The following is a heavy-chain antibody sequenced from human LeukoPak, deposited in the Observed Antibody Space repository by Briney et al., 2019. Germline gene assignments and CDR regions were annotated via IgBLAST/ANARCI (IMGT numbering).Heavy chain of an antibody. CDR2: ISGSGDST. CDR3: AKEGPRGLAFDI. CDR1: GFTFSSYA. V-gene: IGHV3-23*01. J-gene: IGHJ3*02. Sequence: GGSLRLSCAASGFTFSSYAMSWVRQPPGKGLEWVSVISGSGDSTYYADSVKGQFAISRDNSKNTMYLQMNSLRAEDTAVYYCAKEGPRGLAFDIWGQGTMVTVSS.